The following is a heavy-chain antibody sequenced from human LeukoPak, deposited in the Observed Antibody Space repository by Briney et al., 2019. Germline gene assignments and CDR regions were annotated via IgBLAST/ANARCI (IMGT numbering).Heavy chain of an antibody. J-gene: IGHJ4*02. CDR2: IYYSGST. CDR3: ARRDTSSGYYVFIY. Sequence: KPSETLSLTCTLYGGSISSGSYYWGWIRQSPGKGLEWIGSIYYSGSTNYNPSLKSRVTISVDTSKNQFSLKLSSVTAADTAVYYCARRDTSSGYYVFIYWGQGTLVTVSS. CDR1: GGSISSGSYY. D-gene: IGHD3-22*01. V-gene: IGHV4-39*01.